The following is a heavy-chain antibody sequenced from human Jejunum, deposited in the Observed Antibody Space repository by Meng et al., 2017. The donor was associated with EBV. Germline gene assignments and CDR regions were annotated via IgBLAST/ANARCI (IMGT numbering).Heavy chain of an antibody. J-gene: IGHJ4*02. V-gene: IGHV4-4*02. D-gene: IGHD2/OR15-2a*01. CDR1: GGSINNKNW. CDR2: IDHTGTT. CDR3: ARDSQYLARGYFDY. Sequence: QGQLQESGPGLVRPSGTLSLTCIVPGGSINNKNWWHWVRQAPGKGLEWIGEIDHTGTTHYNPSLKSRVTISLGTSMNQFSLELTSPTPADTAVYYCARDSQYLARGYFDYWGQGALVTVSS.